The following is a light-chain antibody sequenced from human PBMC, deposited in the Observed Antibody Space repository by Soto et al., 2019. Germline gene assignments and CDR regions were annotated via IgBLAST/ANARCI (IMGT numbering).Light chain of an antibody. Sequence: DIQMTQSPSSLSASVGDRVTITCRASQSISSYLNWYQQKPGKAPKLLIYAASSLQSGVPSRFSGSGSGTDFTLTISSLQPEDFATYYCQQSYSTSQTFGPGTKVDIK. CDR1: QSISSY. CDR3: QQSYSTSQT. CDR2: AAS. J-gene: IGKJ3*01. V-gene: IGKV1-39*01.